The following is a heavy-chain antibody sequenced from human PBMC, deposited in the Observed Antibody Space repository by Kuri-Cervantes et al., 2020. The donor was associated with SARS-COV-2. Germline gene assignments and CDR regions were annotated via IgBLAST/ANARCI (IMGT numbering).Heavy chain of an antibody. CDR3: ASPLYGGLEVWFDP. J-gene: IGHJ5*02. D-gene: IGHD4-23*01. Sequence: SETLSLTCTVSNGSITTPTYYWGWIRQSPGRGLEWLGSIYHSGSTYYNPSLKSRVTISVDTSKNQFSLKLSSVTAADTAVYYCASPLYGGLEVWFDPWGQGTLVTVSS. CDR2: IYHSGST. V-gene: IGHV4-39*07. CDR1: NGSITTPTYY.